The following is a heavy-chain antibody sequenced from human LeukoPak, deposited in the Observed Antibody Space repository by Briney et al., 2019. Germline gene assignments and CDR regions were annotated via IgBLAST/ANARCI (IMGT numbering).Heavy chain of an antibody. D-gene: IGHD6-19*01. V-gene: IGHV3-21*01. CDR3: ASEIAVAGPFDY. Sequence: GGSPRLSCAASGFTFSSYSMNWVRQAPGKGLEWVSSISSSSSYIYYADSVKGRFTISRDNAKNSLYLQMNSLRAEDTAVYYCASEIAVAGPFDYWGQGTLVTVSS. CDR2: ISSSSSYI. J-gene: IGHJ4*02. CDR1: GFTFSSYS.